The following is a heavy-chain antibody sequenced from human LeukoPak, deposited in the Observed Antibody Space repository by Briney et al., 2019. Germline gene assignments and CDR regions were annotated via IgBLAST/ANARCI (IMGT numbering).Heavy chain of an antibody. D-gene: IGHD1-26*01. Sequence: ASVKVSCKASGYTFTGYYMHWVRQAPGQGLEWMGWINPNSGGTNYAQKFQGRVTMTRDTSISTVYMELSRLTSDDTAVYYCARDQGGGATDFDYWGQGTLVTVSS. J-gene: IGHJ4*02. CDR1: GYTFTGYY. CDR2: INPNSGGT. CDR3: ARDQGGGATDFDY. V-gene: IGHV1-2*02.